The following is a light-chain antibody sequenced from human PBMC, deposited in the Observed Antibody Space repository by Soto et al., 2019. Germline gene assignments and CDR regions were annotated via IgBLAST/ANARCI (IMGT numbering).Light chain of an antibody. CDR1: QSISSY. J-gene: IGKJ4*01. Sequence: DIQMTQYPASLSASVGDRVTLTCRASQSISSYLRWYQQQPGKAPRLVVYSTSSMQSGVQSSFRGNGSGTDFTLTISSLQREDFGTYYCQQSYTTSLTFGGGTKVEIK. V-gene: IGKV1-39*01. CDR3: QQSYTTSLT. CDR2: STS.